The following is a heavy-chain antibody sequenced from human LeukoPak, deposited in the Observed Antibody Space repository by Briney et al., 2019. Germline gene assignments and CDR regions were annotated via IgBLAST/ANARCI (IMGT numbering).Heavy chain of an antibody. CDR2: IYYSGST. J-gene: IGHJ4*02. CDR3: ARAPIDIVVVPAAMGFDY. Sequence: LRLSCAASGFTFSSYAMSWVRQPPGKGLEWIGYIYYSGSTYYNPSLKSRVTISVDTSKNQFSLKLSSVTAADTAVYYCARAPIDIVVVPAAMGFDYWGQGTLVTVSS. V-gene: IGHV4-30-4*08. D-gene: IGHD2-2*01. CDR1: GFTFSSYA.